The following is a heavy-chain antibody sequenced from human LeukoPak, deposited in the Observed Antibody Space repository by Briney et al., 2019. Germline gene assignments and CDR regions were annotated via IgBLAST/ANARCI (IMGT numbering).Heavy chain of an antibody. Sequence: ASVKVSCKASGYTFTSYDISWVRQATGQGLEWMGWMNPNSGNTGYAQKFQGRVTMTRNTSISTAYMELSSLRSEDTAVYYCASSFASSWYGDWFDPWGQGTLVTVSS. CDR3: ASSFASSWYGDWFDP. CDR1: GYTFTSYD. CDR2: MNPNSGNT. J-gene: IGHJ5*02. D-gene: IGHD6-13*01. V-gene: IGHV1-8*01.